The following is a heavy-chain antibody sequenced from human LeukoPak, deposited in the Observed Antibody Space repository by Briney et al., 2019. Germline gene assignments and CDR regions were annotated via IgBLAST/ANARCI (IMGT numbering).Heavy chain of an antibody. V-gene: IGHV1-69*04. Sequence: SVKVSCKASGYTFTSYDINWVRQATGQGLEWMGRIIPILGIANYAQKFQGRVTITADKSTSTAYMELSSLRSEDTAVYYCATYCSSTSCYDYWGQGTLVTVSS. D-gene: IGHD2-2*01. CDR1: GYTFTSYD. J-gene: IGHJ4*02. CDR3: ATYCSSTSCYDY. CDR2: IIPILGIA.